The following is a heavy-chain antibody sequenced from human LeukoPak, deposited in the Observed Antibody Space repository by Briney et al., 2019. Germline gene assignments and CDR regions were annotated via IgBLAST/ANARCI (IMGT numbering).Heavy chain of an antibody. V-gene: IGHV4-34*01. CDR3: ARGSPLTIFGVVRLKNWFDP. CDR2: INHSGST. J-gene: IGHJ5*02. D-gene: IGHD3-3*01. Sequence: SETLSLTCAVYGGSFSGYYWSWIRQPPGKGLEWIGEINHSGSTNYNPSLKSRVTISVDTSKNQFSLKLSSVTAGDTAVYYCARGSPLTIFGVVRLKNWFDPWGQGTLVTVSS. CDR1: GGSFSGYY.